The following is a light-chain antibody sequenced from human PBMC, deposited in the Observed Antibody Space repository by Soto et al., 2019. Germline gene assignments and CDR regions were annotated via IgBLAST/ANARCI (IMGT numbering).Light chain of an antibody. Sequence: IQMTQSPSSLSASVGDRVTITCRASQTISSWLAWYQQKPGKAPKLLIYKASTLKSGVPSRFSGSGSGTEFTLTISSLQPDDFATYYCQQYNSYSTFGPGTRLEIK. J-gene: IGKJ5*01. CDR1: QTISSW. V-gene: IGKV1-5*03. CDR2: KAS. CDR3: QQYNSYST.